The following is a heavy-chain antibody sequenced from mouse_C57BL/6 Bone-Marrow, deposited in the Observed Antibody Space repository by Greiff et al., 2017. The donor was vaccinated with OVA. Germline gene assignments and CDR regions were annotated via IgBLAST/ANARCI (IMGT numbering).Heavy chain of an antibody. V-gene: IGHV1-64*01. CDR2: FHPNSGST. D-gene: IGHD3-2*02. CDR3: YSSGVFAY. Sequence: QVQLQQPGAELVKPGASVKLSCKASGYTFPSYWMHWVKQRPGQGLEWIGMFHPNSGSTNYNEKFKSKATLTVDKSSSTASMQLSSLTSEDSAVYYCYSSGVFAYWGQGTLVTVSA. J-gene: IGHJ3*01. CDR1: GYTFPSYW.